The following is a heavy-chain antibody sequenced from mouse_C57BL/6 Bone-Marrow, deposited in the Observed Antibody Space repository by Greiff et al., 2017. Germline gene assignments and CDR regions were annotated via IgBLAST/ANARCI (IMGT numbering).Heavy chain of an antibody. CDR1: GYAFSSSW. CDR2: IYPGDGGT. J-gene: IGHJ3*01. D-gene: IGHD2-1*01. Sequence: VQLVESGPELVKPGASVKLSCKASGYAFSSSWMNWVKQRPGKGLEWIGRIYPGDGGTNYNGKFKGQATLTADKSSSTAYMQLSSLTSEDAAVYFCAPYGNYVGFAYWGQGTLVTVSA. V-gene: IGHV1-82*01. CDR3: APYGNYVGFAY.